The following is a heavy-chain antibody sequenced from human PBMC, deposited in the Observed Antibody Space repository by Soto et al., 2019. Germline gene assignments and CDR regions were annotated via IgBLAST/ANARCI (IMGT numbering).Heavy chain of an antibody. J-gene: IGHJ4*02. CDR2: INPSGGST. CDR3: ARGPMWSGYSSHYFDY. D-gene: IGHD3-3*01. CDR1: GYTFTSYY. V-gene: IGHV1-46*03. Sequence: QVQLVQSGAEVKKPGASVKVFCKASGYTFTSYYMHWVRQAPGQGLEWMGIINPSGGSTSYAHKFQGRATMTRDTSTSTVYIELSSLSSEDTAVYYCARGPMWSGYSSHYFDYWGQGTMVTVSS.